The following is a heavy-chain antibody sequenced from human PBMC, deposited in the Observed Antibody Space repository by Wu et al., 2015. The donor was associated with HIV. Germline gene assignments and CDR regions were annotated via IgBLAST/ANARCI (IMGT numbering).Heavy chain of an antibody. CDR2: LKPSGGST. J-gene: IGHJ4*02. V-gene: IGHV1-46*01. CDR3: ARAHLDTVVVRVAPEETGYLDL. Sequence: QVQLVQSGAEVKKPGASVKVSCKASGYIFTTYYIHWVRQAPGQGLEWMGILKPSGGSTGYAQKFQGRVTMTRDTSTNIVYMELNNLRSDDTAVYYCARAHLDTVVVRVAPEETGYLDLWGQGTLVSVSS. D-gene: IGHD2-2*03. CDR1: GYIFTTYY.